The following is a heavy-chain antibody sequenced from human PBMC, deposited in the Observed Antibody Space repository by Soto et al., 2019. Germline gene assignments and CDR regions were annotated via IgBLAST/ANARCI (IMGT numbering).Heavy chain of an antibody. CDR2: IIPICGTA. V-gene: IGHV1-69*06. D-gene: IGHD2-15*01. CDR1: GYSFTDYH. Sequence: SVNVSCKASGYSFTDYHIHWVRQAPGQGLEWLGGIIPICGTANYAQKFQGRVTITADKSTSTAYMELSSLRSEDTAVYYCARYCSGGSCYSTSYYYYYGMDVWGQGTTVTVSS. J-gene: IGHJ6*02. CDR3: ARYCSGGSCYSTSYYYYYGMDV.